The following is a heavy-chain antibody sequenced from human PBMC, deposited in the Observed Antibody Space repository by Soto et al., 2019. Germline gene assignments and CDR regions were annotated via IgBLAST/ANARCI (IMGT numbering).Heavy chain of an antibody. CDR2: FYYTKCTT. D-gene: IGHD2-2*01. CDR3: ARLGGHCSSSSCFGFYVMDV. CDR1: GGSITSSSYS. V-gene: IGHV4-39*01. Sequence: SETLSLTCAVSGGSITSSSYSWGWVRQPPGKGLEWIATFYYTKCTTHYNPSLKSRVTISIDTSKNQFSLILTSVTAADTAVYYCARLGGHCSSSSCFGFYVMDVWGQGTTVTVSS. J-gene: IGHJ6*02.